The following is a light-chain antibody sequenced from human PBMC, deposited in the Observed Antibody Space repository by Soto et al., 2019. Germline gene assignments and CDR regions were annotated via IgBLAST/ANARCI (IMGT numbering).Light chain of an antibody. J-gene: IGKJ1*01. CDR1: QSISSY. Sequence: DIQMTQSPSSLSASVGDRVTITCRSSQSISSYLNWYQQTPRNAHKLLIYFASSWQSGVPSRFSGSGSGTDFTLTISSVQPEDFGTYYCQQSYSTPWTFGQGTQVEIK. CDR3: QQSYSTPWT. V-gene: IGKV1-39*01. CDR2: FAS.